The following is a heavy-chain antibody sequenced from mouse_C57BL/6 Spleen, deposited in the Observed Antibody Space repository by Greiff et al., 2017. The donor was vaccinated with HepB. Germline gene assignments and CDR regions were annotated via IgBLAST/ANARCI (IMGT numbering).Heavy chain of an antibody. CDR3: TLTAYYYGSSPAWFAY. CDR1: GFNIKDYY. J-gene: IGHJ3*01. D-gene: IGHD1-1*01. V-gene: IGHV14-1*01. Sequence: EVKLVESGAELVRPGASVKLSCTASGFNIKDYYMHWVKQRPEQGLEWIGRIDPEDGDTEYAPKFQGKATMTADTSSNTAYLQLSSLTSEDTAVYYCTLTAYYYGSSPAWFAYWGQGTLVTVSA. CDR2: IDPEDGDT.